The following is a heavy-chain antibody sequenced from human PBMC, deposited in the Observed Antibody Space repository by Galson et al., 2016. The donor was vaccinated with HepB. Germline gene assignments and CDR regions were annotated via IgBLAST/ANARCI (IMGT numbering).Heavy chain of an antibody. D-gene: IGHD1-26*01. V-gene: IGHV3-21*01. CDR2: ISSSSSYI. Sequence: SLSISCAASGFTFSSYSMNWVRQAPGTGLDWVSSISSSSSYIYYTDSVKGRFTISRDNAKNSLYLQMNSLRAEDTAVYYCARGDIVGAIFDYWGQGTLVTVSS. J-gene: IGHJ4*02. CDR3: ARGDIVGAIFDY. CDR1: GFTFSSYS.